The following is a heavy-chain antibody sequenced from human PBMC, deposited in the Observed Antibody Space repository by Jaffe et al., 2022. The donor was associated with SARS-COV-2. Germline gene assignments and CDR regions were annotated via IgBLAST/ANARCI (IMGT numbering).Heavy chain of an antibody. CDR1: GGSFSGYY. D-gene: IGHD1-7*01. CDR3: ARGRRNYPFDY. V-gene: IGHV4-34*01. Sequence: QVQLQQWGAGLLKPSETLSLTCAVYGGSFSGYYWSWIRQPPGKGLEWIGEINHSGSTNYNPSLKSRVTISVDTSKNQFSLKLSSVTAADTAVYYCARGRRNYPFDYWGQGTLVTVSS. CDR2: INHSGST. J-gene: IGHJ4*02.